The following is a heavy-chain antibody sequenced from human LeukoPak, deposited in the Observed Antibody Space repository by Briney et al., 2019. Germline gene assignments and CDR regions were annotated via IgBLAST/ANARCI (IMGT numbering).Heavy chain of an antibody. Sequence: GGSLRLFCAASGFTFSRYAMSWVRQAPGKGLEWVSSIGGSDGRTYYAKSVMGRFTISRDNSKNTLSLQMNSLRVEDTAVYFCADPPNADYWGQGTLVTVSS. CDR2: IGGSDGRT. CDR1: GFTFSRYA. CDR3: ADPPNADY. D-gene: IGHD4/OR15-4a*01. J-gene: IGHJ4*02. V-gene: IGHV3-23*01.